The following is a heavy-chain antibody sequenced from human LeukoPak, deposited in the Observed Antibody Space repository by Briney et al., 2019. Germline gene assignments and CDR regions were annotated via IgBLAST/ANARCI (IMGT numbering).Heavy chain of an antibody. V-gene: IGHV1-69*06. CDR2: IIPIFGTA. D-gene: IGHD3-10*01. Sequence: SVKVSCKASGGTFSSYAISWVRQAPGQGLEWMGGIIPIFGTANYAQKFQGRVTITADKSTSTAYMELSGLRSEDTAVYYCAREDMVRGVMSDYWGQGTLVTVSS. CDR3: AREDMVRGVMSDY. J-gene: IGHJ4*02. CDR1: GGTFSSYA.